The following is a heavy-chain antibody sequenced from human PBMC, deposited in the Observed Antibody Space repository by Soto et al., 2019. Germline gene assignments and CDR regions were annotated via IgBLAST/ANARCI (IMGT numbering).Heavy chain of an antibody. CDR2: IRAGGDRT. V-gene: IGHV3-23*01. CDR1: GFTFSHYP. D-gene: IGHD1-7*01. Sequence: EVQVSESGGGLVQPGGSLRLSCATSGFTFSHYPMNWVRQAPGKGLEWVSGIRAGGDRTYYADSVKGPFTISRDNSENALNLQRNSLRAEDTAVYYCAKEGGTRPGGYDGMDVWGQGTTVTVSS. CDR3: AKEGGTRPGGYDGMDV. J-gene: IGHJ6*02.